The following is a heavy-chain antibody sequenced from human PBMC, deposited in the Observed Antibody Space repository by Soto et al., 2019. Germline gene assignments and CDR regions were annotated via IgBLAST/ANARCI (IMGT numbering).Heavy chain of an antibody. CDR3: AKVRPSLGGTGRGAMDV. CDR2: ISGSGGST. Sequence: DVQLLESGGGLVQPGGSLRLSCEASGFTFSSYAMTWVRQSPGDGLEWVSAISGSGGSTYYPNSVKGRFTDSRHNSKDTLYFQINGLGVDDPAVYYCAKVRPSLGGTGRGAMDVWGQGTTVTVSS. J-gene: IGHJ6*02. D-gene: IGHD3-16*01. V-gene: IGHV3-23*01. CDR1: GFTFSSYA.